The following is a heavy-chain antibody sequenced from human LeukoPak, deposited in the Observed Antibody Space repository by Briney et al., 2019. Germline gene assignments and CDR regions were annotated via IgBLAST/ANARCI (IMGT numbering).Heavy chain of an antibody. CDR3: ARGRVTRARLRRDGYLLDY. D-gene: IGHD5-24*01. CDR1: GYTFTSYY. Sequence: ASVKVSCKASGYTFTSYYIHWVRQAPGQGLEWMGWMNPNSGNTGYAQKFQGRVTMTRNTSISTAYMELSSLRSEDTAVYYCARGRVTRARLRRDGYLLDYWGQGTLVTVSS. J-gene: IGHJ4*02. V-gene: IGHV1-8*02. CDR2: MNPNSGNT.